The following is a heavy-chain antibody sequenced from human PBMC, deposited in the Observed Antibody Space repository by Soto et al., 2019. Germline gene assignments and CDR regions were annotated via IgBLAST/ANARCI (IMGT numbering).Heavy chain of an antibody. CDR1: GFTFDDYA. Sequence: EVQLVESGGGLVQPGRSLRLSCAASGFTFDDYAMHWVRQAPGKGLEWVSGISWNSGSIGYADSVKGRFTISRDNAKNYMYLQMNSLRAEDTALYYCAKDRGGYSYGYLDYWGQGTLVTVSS. J-gene: IGHJ4*02. CDR3: AKDRGGYSYGYLDY. D-gene: IGHD5-18*01. CDR2: ISWNSGSI. V-gene: IGHV3-9*01.